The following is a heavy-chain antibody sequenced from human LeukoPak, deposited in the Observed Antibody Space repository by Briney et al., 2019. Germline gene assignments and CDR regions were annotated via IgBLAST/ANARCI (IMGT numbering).Heavy chain of an antibody. V-gene: IGHV3-7*01. D-gene: IGHD3-9*01. CDR1: GFSFDTYW. CDR2: IKPDGSDK. Sequence: PGGSLRLSCAASGFSFDTYWMNWVRQAPGKGLEWVARIKPDGSDKNYVDSVKGRCTISRDNARNSVYLQMNSLRAEDTAVYYCVRGVLTGRPLPGYWGQGTLVTVSS. CDR3: VRGVLTGRPLPGY. J-gene: IGHJ4*02.